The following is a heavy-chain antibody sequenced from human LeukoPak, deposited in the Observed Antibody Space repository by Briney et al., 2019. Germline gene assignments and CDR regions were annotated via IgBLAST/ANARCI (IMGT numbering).Heavy chain of an antibody. CDR2: IYTSGST. V-gene: IGHV4-4*07. J-gene: IGHJ4*02. CDR3: ARGYYDFWSGYYLNYFDY. CDR1: GGSISSYY. D-gene: IGHD3-3*01. Sequence: PSETLSLTCTVSGGSISSYYWSWIRQPAGKGLEWIGRIYTSGSTNYNPSLKSRVTMSVDTSKNQFSLKLSSVTAADTAVYYCARGYYDFWSGYYLNYFDYWGQGTLVTVSP.